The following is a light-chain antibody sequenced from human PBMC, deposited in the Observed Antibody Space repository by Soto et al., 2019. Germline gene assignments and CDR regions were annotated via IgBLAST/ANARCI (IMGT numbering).Light chain of an antibody. Sequence: ERATIHCKSSQSVLYSSNNKNYLVCYQQKPGQPPKLLISWASTRESGVPDRFSGSGSGTDFTLTISSLQAEDVAVYCSQQYYNPPLPFGPVTKVAIK. CDR1: QSVLYSSNNKNY. V-gene: IGKV4-1*01. CDR3: QQYYNPPLP. J-gene: IGKJ3*01. CDR2: WAS.